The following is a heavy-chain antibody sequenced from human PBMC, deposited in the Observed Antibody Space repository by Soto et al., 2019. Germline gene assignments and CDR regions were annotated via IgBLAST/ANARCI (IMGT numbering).Heavy chain of an antibody. CDR2: ISSSSSYI. CDR1: GFTFSSYS. Sequence: GGSLRLSCAASGFTFSSYSMNWVRQAPGKGLEWVSSISSSSSYIYYADSVKGRFTISRDNAKNSLYLQVNSLRAEDTAVYYCARDLLVGARLLYYYYYGMDVWGQGTTVTVSS. J-gene: IGHJ6*02. V-gene: IGHV3-21*01. CDR3: ARDLLVGARLLYYYYYGMDV. D-gene: IGHD3-3*01.